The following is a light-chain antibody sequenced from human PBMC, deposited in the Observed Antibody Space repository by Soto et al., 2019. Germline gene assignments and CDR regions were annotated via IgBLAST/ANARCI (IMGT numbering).Light chain of an antibody. CDR3: QVWDSSSDHVV. CDR2: YDN. Sequence: SYELTQPPSVSVAPGKTARITCGGNNIGRKSVHWYQPKPGQAPVLVIYYDNDRPSGIPERFSGSNSGNTATLTISRVEAGDEADYYCQVWDSSSDHVVFGGGTKLTVL. V-gene: IGLV3-21*04. J-gene: IGLJ2*01. CDR1: NIGRKS.